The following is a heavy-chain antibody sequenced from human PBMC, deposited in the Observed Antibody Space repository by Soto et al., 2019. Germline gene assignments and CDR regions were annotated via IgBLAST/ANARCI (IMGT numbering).Heavy chain of an antibody. CDR3: ARDRAVAGIGVPSWFDP. V-gene: IGHV4-31*03. J-gene: IGHJ5*02. Sequence: KASETLSLTCTVSGGSISSGGYYWSWIRQHPWKGLEWIGYIYYSGSTYYNPSLKSRVTISVDTSKNQFSLKLSSVTAADTAVYYCARDRAVAGIGVPSWFDPWGQGXLVTVYS. D-gene: IGHD6-19*01. CDR2: IYYSGST. CDR1: GGSISSGGYY.